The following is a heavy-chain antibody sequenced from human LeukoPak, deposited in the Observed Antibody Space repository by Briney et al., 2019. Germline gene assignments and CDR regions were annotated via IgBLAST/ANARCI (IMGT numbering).Heavy chain of an antibody. D-gene: IGHD5-18*01. CDR2: ISAYNGNT. CDR3: ARGFPVNTAMVYYFDY. V-gene: IGHV1-18*01. Sequence: ASVKVSCKASGYTFTSYGISWVRQAPGQGLEWMGWISAYNGNTNYAQKLQGRVTMTTDTSTSTAYMELRSLRSEDTAVYYCARGFPVNTAMVYYFDYWGQGTLVTVSS. J-gene: IGHJ4*02. CDR1: GYTFTSYG.